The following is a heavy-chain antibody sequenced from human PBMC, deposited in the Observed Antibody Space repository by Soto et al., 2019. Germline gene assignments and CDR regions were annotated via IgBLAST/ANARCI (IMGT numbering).Heavy chain of an antibody. D-gene: IGHD6-6*01. CDR1: GFTLSSYG. J-gene: IGHJ4*02. CDR3: ASSQDEYSSSSIMGYFHY. V-gene: IGHV3-33*01. Sequence: QVQLVESGGGVGQPGRSLRLSCAASGFTLSSYGMHWVRQAPGKGLEWVAVIWYDGSNKYYADSGTGRFTISRDNSKNPLYLQMNSLRAEDTAVYYCASSQDEYSSSSIMGYFHYWGQGTLVTVYS. CDR2: IWYDGSNK.